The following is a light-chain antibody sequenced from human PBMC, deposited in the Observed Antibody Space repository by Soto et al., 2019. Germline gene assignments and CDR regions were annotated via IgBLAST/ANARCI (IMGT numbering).Light chain of an antibody. CDR1: QSNRRY. V-gene: IGKV1-39*01. Sequence: DIKMNQSASALSANVGDRVTITGRATQSNRRYLTWYQQKPGAAPELPINAASSLQSGVPSRLRGSGSGTDFTLTIRILQPEDFATYYCQQSYSTLLTFGGGTK. CDR3: QQSYSTLLT. J-gene: IGKJ4*01. CDR2: AAS.